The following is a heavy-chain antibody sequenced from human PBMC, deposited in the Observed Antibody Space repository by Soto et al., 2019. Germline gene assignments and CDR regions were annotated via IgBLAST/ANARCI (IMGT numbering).Heavy chain of an antibody. CDR2: IYFSGST. Sequence: SETLSLTCTVSGGSISTYYWSWIRQPPGKGLEWIGYIYFSGSTNYNPSLKSRVTISVDTSKNQFSLKLKSVTAADTAVYYCARVSPPFSGSWEQYFDYWGQGTLVTVSS. J-gene: IGHJ4*02. CDR1: GGSISTYY. CDR3: ARVSPPFSGSWEQYFDY. V-gene: IGHV4-59*08. D-gene: IGHD6-13*01.